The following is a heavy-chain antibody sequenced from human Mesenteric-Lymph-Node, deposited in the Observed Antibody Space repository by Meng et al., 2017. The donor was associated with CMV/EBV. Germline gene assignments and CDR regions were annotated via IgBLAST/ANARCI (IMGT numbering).Heavy chain of an antibody. CDR2: IRYDGTNE. J-gene: IGHJ5*02. CDR1: GFTFIAYG. D-gene: IGHD2-2*02. CDR3: AKDHGYCSSTSCYTFDP. V-gene: IGHV3-30*02. Sequence: GESLKISCAASGFTFIAYGIHWVRQAPGKGLEWVSFIRYDGTNEYYADSVKGRFTISRDNSKNTLYLQMNSLTVEDTAVYYCAKDHGYCSSTSCYTFDPWGQGTLVTVSS.